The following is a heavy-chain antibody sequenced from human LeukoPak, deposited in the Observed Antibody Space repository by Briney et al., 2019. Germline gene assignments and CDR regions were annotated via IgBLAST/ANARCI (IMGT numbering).Heavy chain of an antibody. J-gene: IGHJ4*02. D-gene: IGHD3-9*01. V-gene: IGHV4-39*07. CDR2: IYYSGST. CDR1: GGSISSSSYY. CDR3: ARDDISITYPFDY. Sequence: SETLSLTCTVSGGSISSSSYYWGWIRQPPGKGLEWIGSIYYSGSTYYNPSLKSRVTISVDTSKNQFSLKLSSVTAADTAVYYCARDDISITYPFDYWGQGTLVTVSS.